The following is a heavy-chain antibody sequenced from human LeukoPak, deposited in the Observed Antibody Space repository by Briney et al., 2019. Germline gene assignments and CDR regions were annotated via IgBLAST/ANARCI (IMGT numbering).Heavy chain of an antibody. D-gene: IGHD6-19*01. J-gene: IGHJ4*02. CDR2: ISGSGGST. V-gene: IGHV3-23*01. CDR3: AKVPYRYSSGWQDY. CDR1: GFTFSSYA. Sequence: PGGSLRLSCAASGFTFSSYAMSWVRQAPGKGLEWVSAISGSGGSTYYADSVKGRFTISRDNSKNTLYLQMNSLRAEDTAVYYCAKVPYRYSSGWQDYWGQGTQVTVSS.